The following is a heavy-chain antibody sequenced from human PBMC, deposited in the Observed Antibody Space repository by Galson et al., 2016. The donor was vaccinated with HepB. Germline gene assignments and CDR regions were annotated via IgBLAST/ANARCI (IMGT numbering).Heavy chain of an antibody. V-gene: IGHV3-69-1*01. CDR3: AKRGCLKYYFYC. CDR2: ISPGGS. CDR1: GFPSSDFW. J-gene: IGHJ4*02. Sequence: LRLSCAASGFPSSDFWIHWVRQAPGQGLEWVSSISPGGSTYTDSVKGRFTISRDNSRNTLYLEMNSLRAEDPAVYYCAKRGCLKYYFYCWGQGTLVTVSS. D-gene: IGHD1-1*01.